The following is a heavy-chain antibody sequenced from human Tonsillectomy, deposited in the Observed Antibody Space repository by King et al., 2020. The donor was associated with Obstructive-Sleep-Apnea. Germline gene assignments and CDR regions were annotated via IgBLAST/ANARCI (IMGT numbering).Heavy chain of an antibody. J-gene: IGHJ4*02. V-gene: IGHV3-23*04. D-gene: IGHD3-16*01. Sequence: VQLVESGGGLVQSGGSLRLSCAASGFTFSSNAMSWVRQAPGKGLEWVSAISGCDGSTYYADSVKGRFTISRDNSKNTLYLQMNSLRAEDTAVYYCAKRVICFGSSPFDYWGQGTLVTVSS. CDR3: AKRVICFGSSPFDY. CDR1: GFTFSSNA. CDR2: ISGCDGST.